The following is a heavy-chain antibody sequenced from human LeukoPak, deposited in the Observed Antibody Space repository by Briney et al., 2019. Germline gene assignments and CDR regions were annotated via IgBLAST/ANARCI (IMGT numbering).Heavy chain of an antibody. D-gene: IGHD3-10*01. CDR1: GFTFSSYW. Sequence: GGSLRLSCAASGFTFSSYWMSWVRQAPGKGLEWVANIKQDGSEKYYVDSVKGRFTISRDNAKNSLYLQMNSLRAEDTAVYYCARFRSSITVVRGVTRTGRNFDYWGQGTLVTVSS. J-gene: IGHJ4*02. CDR3: ARFRSSITVVRGVTRTGRNFDY. CDR2: IKQDGSEK. V-gene: IGHV3-7*01.